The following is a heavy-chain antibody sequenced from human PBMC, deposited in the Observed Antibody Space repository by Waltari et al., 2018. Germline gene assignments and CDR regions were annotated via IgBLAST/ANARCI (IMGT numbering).Heavy chain of an antibody. CDR1: GFTVSSNY. D-gene: IGHD2-15*01. CDR3: ARDRPVVAASFDAFDI. V-gene: IGHV3-53*01. Sequence: EVQLVESGGGLIQPGGSLRLSCAASGFTVSSNYMSWVRQAPGKGTEWVSGIYSGGSTYYADAVKGRFTISRYNSKNTRYLQMNSLRAEDTAVYYCARDRPVVAASFDAFDIWGQGTMVTVSS. J-gene: IGHJ3*02. CDR2: IYSGGST.